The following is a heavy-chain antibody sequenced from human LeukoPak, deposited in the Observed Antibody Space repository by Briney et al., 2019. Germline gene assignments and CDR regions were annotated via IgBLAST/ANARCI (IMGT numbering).Heavy chain of an antibody. D-gene: IGHD6-13*01. V-gene: IGHV4-34*01. CDR2: INHSGST. CDR3: AARLAAAGPFDY. CDR1: GGSFSGYY. Sequence: PSETLSLTCAVYGGSFSGYYWCWIRQPPGKGLEWIGEINHSGSTNYNPSLKSRVTISVDTSKNQFSLKLSSVTAADTAVYYCAARLAAAGPFDYWGQGTLVTVSS. J-gene: IGHJ4*02.